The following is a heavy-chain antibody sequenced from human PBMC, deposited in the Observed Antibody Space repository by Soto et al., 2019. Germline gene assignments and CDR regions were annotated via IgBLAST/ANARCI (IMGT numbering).Heavy chain of an antibody. CDR2: IYYSGGT. CDR1: GGSISSGDYY. J-gene: IGHJ5*02. V-gene: IGHV4-30-4*01. Sequence: SVTLSLTCTVSGGSISSGDYYWSWIRQPPGKGLEWIGYIYYSGGTYYNPSLKSRVTISVDTSKNQFSLKLSSVTAADTAVYYCARLVQLLQGRWFDPWGLVTLVTVS. CDR3: ARLVQLLQGRWFDP. D-gene: IGHD2-15*01.